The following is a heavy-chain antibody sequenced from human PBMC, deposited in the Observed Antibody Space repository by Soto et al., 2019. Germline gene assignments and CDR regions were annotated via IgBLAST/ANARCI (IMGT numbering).Heavy chain of an antibody. CDR3: ARAMTGTHVARGFGV. J-gene: IGHJ3*01. D-gene: IGHD3-9*01. CDR1: GFTFDDFA. Sequence: GGSLRLSCAASGFTFDDFAMHWVRQGPGKGLEWVSGISWDGGKVAYGNSVEGRFTISRDNAKNSLYLQMSSLRPEDTALYLCARAMTGTHVARGFGVWGQGTMVTVSS. CDR2: ISWDGGKV. V-gene: IGHV3-9*01.